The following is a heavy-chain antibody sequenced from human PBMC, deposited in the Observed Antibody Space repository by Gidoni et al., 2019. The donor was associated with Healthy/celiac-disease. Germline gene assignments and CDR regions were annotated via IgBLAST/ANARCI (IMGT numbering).Heavy chain of an antibody. D-gene: IGHD3-22*01. J-gene: IGHJ4*02. CDR3: ARGTHYYDSSGYYGRGFFDY. CDR2: INHSGST. Sequence: QVQLQQWGAGLLKPSETLSLTCAVYGGSFSGYYWSWIRQPPGKGLEWIGEINHSGSTNYNPSLKSRVTISVDTSKNQFSLKLSSVTAADTAVYYCARGTHYYDSSGYYGRGFFDYWGQGTLVTVSS. V-gene: IGHV4-34*01. CDR1: GGSFSGYY.